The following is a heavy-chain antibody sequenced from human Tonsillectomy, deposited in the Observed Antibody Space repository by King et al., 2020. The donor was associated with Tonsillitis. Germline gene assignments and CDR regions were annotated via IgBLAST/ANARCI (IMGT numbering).Heavy chain of an antibody. D-gene: IGHD5-12*01. Sequence: VQLVESGGDLVKPGGSLRLSCAASGFTFSDYYMSWIRQAPGKGLEWVSYISRIGTNIDYADSVKGRFTISRDNAKNSLYLQMSGLGSDDTAVYYCARRGHYGGYDVFDLWGQGTLVTVSS. CDR3: ARRGHYGGYDVFDL. CDR1: GFTFSDYY. J-gene: IGHJ5*02. V-gene: IGHV3-11*01. CDR2: ISRIGTNI.